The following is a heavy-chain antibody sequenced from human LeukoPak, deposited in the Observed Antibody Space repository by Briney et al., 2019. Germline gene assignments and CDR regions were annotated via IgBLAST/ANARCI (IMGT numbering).Heavy chain of an antibody. CDR2: IDSRSTYI. Sequence: GGSLRLSCAASGFSFNDYIMNWVRQAPGKGLEWVSSIDSRSTYISYADSVRGRFTISRDNAKNSLYLQMNSLRAEDTAVYYCASPGGQWLVQAFDIWGQGTMVTVSS. CDR3: ASPGGQWLVQAFDI. CDR1: GFSFNDYI. V-gene: IGHV3-21*01. J-gene: IGHJ3*02. D-gene: IGHD6-19*01.